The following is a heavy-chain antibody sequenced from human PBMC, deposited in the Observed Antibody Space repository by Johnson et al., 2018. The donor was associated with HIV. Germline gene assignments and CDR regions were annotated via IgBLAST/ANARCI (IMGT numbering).Heavy chain of an antibody. Sequence: QVQLVESGGGVVQPGRSLRLSCAASGFTFSSYGMHWVRQAPGKGLEWVAVISYDGTKTYYTDSVKGRFTISRDNSRNTLYLQLNSLRAEDTAAYYCARQFPLADAFDIWGQGTLVTVSS. D-gene: IGHD5-24*01. CDR3: ARQFPLADAFDI. CDR2: ISYDGTKT. V-gene: IGHV3-30*03. CDR1: GFTFSSYG. J-gene: IGHJ3*02.